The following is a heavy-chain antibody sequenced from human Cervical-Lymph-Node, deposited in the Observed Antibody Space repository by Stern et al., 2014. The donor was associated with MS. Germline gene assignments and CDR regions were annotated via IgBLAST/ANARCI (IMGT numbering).Heavy chain of an antibody. Sequence: VQLVESGAEVKKPGASVKASCKVSGSTLTQLSIHWVRQAPGKGLEWMGGCDPEDGETAYAQIFQGRVTMTEDTSTDTAYMELNSLRSEDTAVYYCASQWSLDYWGQGTLITVSS. D-gene: IGHD2-15*01. CDR2: CDPEDGET. CDR1: GSTLTQLS. J-gene: IGHJ4*02. V-gene: IGHV1-24*01. CDR3: ASQWSLDY.